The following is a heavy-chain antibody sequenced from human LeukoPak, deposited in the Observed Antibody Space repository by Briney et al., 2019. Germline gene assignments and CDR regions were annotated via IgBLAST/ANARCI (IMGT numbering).Heavy chain of an antibody. CDR1: GGSISSHY. Sequence: PSETLSLTCTVSGGSISSHYWSWIRQPPGRGLEWIANVHHSGSTYYNPSLKSRVTISVDTSKNQFSLNLNSATAADTAMYFCASDAPGLLGYWGQGTLVTVSS. V-gene: IGHV4-59*08. CDR3: ASDAPGLLGY. D-gene: IGHD2-15*01. J-gene: IGHJ4*02. CDR2: VHHSGST.